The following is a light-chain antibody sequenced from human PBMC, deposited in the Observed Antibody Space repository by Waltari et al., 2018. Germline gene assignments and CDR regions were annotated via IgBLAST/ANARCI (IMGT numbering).Light chain of an antibody. V-gene: IGKV3-11*01. J-gene: IGKJ2*01. CDR2: DAS. Sequence: EIVLTPSPATLSLSPGERATLSCRASPSVSSYLAWYQQKPGQAPRLLIYDASNRATGIAARFSGSGSGTDFTLTISSLEPEDFAVYYCQQRSNWPPMYTFGQGTKLEIK. CDR1: PSVSSY. CDR3: QQRSNWPPMYT.